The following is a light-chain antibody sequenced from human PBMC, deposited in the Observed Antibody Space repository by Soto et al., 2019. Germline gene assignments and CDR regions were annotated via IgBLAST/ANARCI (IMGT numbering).Light chain of an antibody. V-gene: IGKV1-27*01. Sequence: DIQMTQSPSSLSASLGVRVTITCRASQGIGVYLAWFQQKPGKVPKLLIYAASALQSGVPSRFSGSGSGTDFTLTISSLQPEDIATYYCQKYNSAPLTFGGGTKVDIK. CDR2: AAS. CDR1: QGIGVY. CDR3: QKYNSAPLT. J-gene: IGKJ4*01.